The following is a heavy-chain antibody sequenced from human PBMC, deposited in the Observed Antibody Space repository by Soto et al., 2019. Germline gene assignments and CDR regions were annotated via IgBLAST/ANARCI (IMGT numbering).Heavy chain of an antibody. CDR1: GFTFSSCS. V-gene: IGHV3-48*01. CDR2: ISGSGDTK. CDR3: ARDRYSYDSRAYQGVDWYFDL. Sequence: PGGSLRLSCASSGFTFSSCSMNWVRQAPGEGLEWVSFISGSGDTKYYADSVRGRFTISRDNSKNTLYLKMNSLRAEDTAVYYCARDRYSYDSRAYQGVDWYFDLWGRGTLVTVSS. D-gene: IGHD3-22*01. J-gene: IGHJ2*01.